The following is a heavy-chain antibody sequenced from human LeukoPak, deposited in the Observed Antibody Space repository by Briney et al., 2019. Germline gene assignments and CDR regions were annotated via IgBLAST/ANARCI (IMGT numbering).Heavy chain of an antibody. D-gene: IGHD5-18*01. V-gene: IGHV3-30*02. CDR1: GFTFSNYG. CDR3: AKERAQYTYGPYYFDY. Sequence: PGGSLRLSCAASGFTFSNYGMHWVRQAPGKGLEWVAFIRYDGSNKYYVDSMTGRLTISRDNSKSTLYLQMNSLSAEDTAVYYCAKERAQYTYGPYYFDYWGQGTLVTVSS. CDR2: IRYDGSNK. J-gene: IGHJ4*02.